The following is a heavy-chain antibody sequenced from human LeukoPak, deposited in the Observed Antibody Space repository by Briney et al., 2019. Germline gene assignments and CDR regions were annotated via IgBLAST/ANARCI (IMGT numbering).Heavy chain of an antibody. D-gene: IGHD2-15*01. CDR1: GGSFSGYY. CDR3: ARGIGYCSGGSCYEYFDY. CDR2: INHSGST. J-gene: IGHJ4*02. V-gene: IGHV4-34*01. Sequence: SETPSLTCAVYGGSFSGYYWSWIRQPPGKGLEWIGEINHSGSTNYNPSLKSRVTISVDTSKNQFSLKLSSVTAADTAVYYCARGIGYCSGGSCYEYFDYWGQGTLVTVSS.